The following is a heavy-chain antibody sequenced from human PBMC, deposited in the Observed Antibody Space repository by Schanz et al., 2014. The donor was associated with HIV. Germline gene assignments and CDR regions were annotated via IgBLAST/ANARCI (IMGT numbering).Heavy chain of an antibody. CDR1: GFTFSSSG. D-gene: IGHD1-26*01. Sequence: VQLVESGGGVVQPGRSLRLSCTASGFTFSSSGMHWVRQTPEKGLEWVSSISGNSRYIYYAESVKGRFTISRDNAKNSLYLQMNFMRAEDTAVYYCARDSGSYVYFDDWGQGTLVTVSS. CDR3: ARDSGSYVYFDD. V-gene: IGHV3-21*01. CDR2: ISGNSRYI. J-gene: IGHJ4*02.